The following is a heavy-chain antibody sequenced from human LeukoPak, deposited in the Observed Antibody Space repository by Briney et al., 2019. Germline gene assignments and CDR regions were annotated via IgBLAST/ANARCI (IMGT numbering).Heavy chain of an antibody. Sequence: ASVKVSCKASGYTFTTYGFSWVRQAPGQGLEWMGWISAYNGNTNYAQKLQGRVTMTTDTSTSTAYMELRSLRSDDTAVYYCARRGVGCSSTSCYGYWGQGTLVTVSS. CDR3: ARRGVGCSSTSCYGY. D-gene: IGHD2-2*01. J-gene: IGHJ4*02. CDR1: GYTFTTYG. V-gene: IGHV1-18*01. CDR2: ISAYNGNT.